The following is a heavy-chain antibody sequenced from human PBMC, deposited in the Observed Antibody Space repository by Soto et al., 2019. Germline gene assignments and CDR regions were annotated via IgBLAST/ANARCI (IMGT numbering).Heavy chain of an antibody. Sequence: QVQLVQSGAEVKKPGSSVKVSCKASGGTFSSYAISWVRQAPGQGLEWMGGIIPIYGTANYAQKFQGRVTITADESTSTAYMELSSLRSEDTAVYYCVADFDWPEYRFDPWGQGTLVTVSS. V-gene: IGHV1-69*01. J-gene: IGHJ5*02. CDR3: VADFDWPEYRFDP. CDR1: GGTFSSYA. D-gene: IGHD3-9*01. CDR2: IIPIYGTA.